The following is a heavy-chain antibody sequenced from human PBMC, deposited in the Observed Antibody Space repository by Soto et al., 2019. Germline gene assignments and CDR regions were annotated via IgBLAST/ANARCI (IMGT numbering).Heavy chain of an antibody. CDR1: GFTFSSYW. J-gene: IGHJ1*01. CDR2: ISTDASST. V-gene: IGHV3-74*01. Sequence: EVQLVESGGGLVQPGGSLRLSCAASGFTFSSYWMHWVRQAPGKGLVWVSSISTDASSTSYADPVKGRFTISRDNAKKTLYLQMNSVRAEDTAVYYCARLPNKSPQNWGQGTLVIV. CDR3: ARLPNKSPQN.